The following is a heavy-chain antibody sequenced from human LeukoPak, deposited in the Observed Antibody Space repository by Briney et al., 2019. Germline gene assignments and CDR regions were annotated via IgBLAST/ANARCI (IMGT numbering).Heavy chain of an antibody. CDR3: ARDPSYSSSGHEFDY. CDR2: ISSISSYI. CDR1: GFTFSSYS. Sequence: GGSLRLSCAASGFTFSSYSMNWVRQAPGKGLEWVSCISSISSYIYYADSVKGRFTISRDNAKNSLYLHTNSLRAEDTAVYYCARDPSYSSSGHEFDYWGKGTLVTVSS. J-gene: IGHJ4*02. D-gene: IGHD6-13*01. V-gene: IGHV3-21*01.